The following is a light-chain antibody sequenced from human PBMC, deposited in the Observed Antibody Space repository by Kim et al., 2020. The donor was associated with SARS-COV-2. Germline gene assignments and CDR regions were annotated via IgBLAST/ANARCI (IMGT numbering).Light chain of an antibody. CDR1: QSVSSN. CDR3: QQYNNWPVWT. V-gene: IGKV3-15*01. CDR2: GAS. J-gene: IGKJ1*01. Sequence: EIVMTQSPATLSVSPGERATLSCRASQSVSSNLAWYQQKPGQAPRLLIYGASTRATGIPARFSGSGSGTEFTLTINSLQSEDFAVYYCQQYNNWPVWTFGQGTKVDIK.